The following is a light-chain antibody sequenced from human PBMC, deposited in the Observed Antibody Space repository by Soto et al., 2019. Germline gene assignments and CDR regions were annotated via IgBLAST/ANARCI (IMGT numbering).Light chain of an antibody. CDR2: AAS. CDR1: QGIRND. J-gene: IGKJ5*01. Sequence: ALEMTQSPSSLLASLGDSVPITCPAGQGIRNDLGWYQLNQGKAPKLLIYAASSLQSGVPSRFGGTRSGTDGTLTISSLQPEDLDTYHGQQEYDSPTACGQGTRLEIK. V-gene: IGKV1-6*01. CDR3: QQEYDSPTA.